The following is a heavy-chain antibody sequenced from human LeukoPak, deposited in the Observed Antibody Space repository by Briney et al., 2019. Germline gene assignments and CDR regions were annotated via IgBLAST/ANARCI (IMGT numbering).Heavy chain of an antibody. V-gene: IGHV3-7*03. D-gene: IGHD5-24*01. CDR3: AKEGRSLQTY. CDR1: GFMFSSNW. J-gene: IGHJ4*02. CDR2: IKEDGTET. Sequence: GGSLRLSCAASGFMFSSNWMSWVRLAPGKGLEWVANIKEDGTETYYVDSVKGRFAISRDNAKNSLYLQMNSLRVEDTAVHYCAKEGRSLQTYWGQGTLVTVSS.